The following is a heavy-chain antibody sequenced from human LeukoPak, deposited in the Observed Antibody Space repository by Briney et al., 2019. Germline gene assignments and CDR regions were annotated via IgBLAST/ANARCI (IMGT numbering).Heavy chain of an antibody. CDR3: ARTIVVLPVAKNRPRKGSWFDP. D-gene: IGHD2-2*01. V-gene: IGHV4-61*01. Sequence: PSETLSLTCSVSGGSVNSSSYYWSWIRQSPGTGLEWIGYIYYSGSTNYNPSLKSRVTISIDTSKNQFSLKLSSVTAADTAVYYCARTIVVLPVAKNRPRKGSWFDPWGQGTLVTVSS. J-gene: IGHJ5*02. CDR2: IYYSGST. CDR1: GGSVNSSSYY.